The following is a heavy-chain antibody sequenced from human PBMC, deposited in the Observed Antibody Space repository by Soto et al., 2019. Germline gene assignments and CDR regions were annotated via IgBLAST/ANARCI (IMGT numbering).Heavy chain of an antibody. CDR3: GRGYNYADY. J-gene: IGHJ4*02. V-gene: IGHV3-33*01. Sequence: SLRLSCAASVLSFSTYGMQWVRQAPAKGLEWVAEIWYDGSNDFYSDSVKGRFTISRDNAKNTLFLQMNSLRAEDTAMYYCGRGYNYADYWGQGTQVTVSS. CDR1: VLSFSTYG. D-gene: IGHD5-18*01. CDR2: IWYDGSND.